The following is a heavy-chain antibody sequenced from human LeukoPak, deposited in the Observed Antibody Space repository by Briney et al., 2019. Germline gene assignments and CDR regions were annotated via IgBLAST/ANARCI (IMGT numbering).Heavy chain of an antibody. Sequence: GGSLRLSCAASGFTFSIYAMSWVRQAPGKGLEWASAISGSGGSTYYADSVKGRFTISRDNSKNTLYLQMNSLRAEDTAVYYCANGLLIFSPDYWGQGTPVTVSS. V-gene: IGHV3-23*01. D-gene: IGHD2-8*01. CDR3: ANGLLIFSPDY. J-gene: IGHJ4*02. CDR1: GFTFSIYA. CDR2: ISGSGGST.